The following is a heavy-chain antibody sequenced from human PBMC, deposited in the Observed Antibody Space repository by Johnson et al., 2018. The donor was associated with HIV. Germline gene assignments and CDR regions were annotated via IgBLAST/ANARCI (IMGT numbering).Heavy chain of an antibody. CDR3: ARERGIRAAGDAFDI. Sequence: QLVESGGGVVQPGRSLRLSCAASGFTFSSYAMHWVRQAPGKGLEWVAVISYDAKHKYYADSLKGRFTISRDDSKNSLYLQMNSLKTEDTAVYYCARERGIRAAGDAFDIWGQGTMVTVAS. V-gene: IGHV3-30*04. D-gene: IGHD6-13*01. CDR2: ISYDAKHK. CDR1: GFTFSSYA. J-gene: IGHJ3*02.